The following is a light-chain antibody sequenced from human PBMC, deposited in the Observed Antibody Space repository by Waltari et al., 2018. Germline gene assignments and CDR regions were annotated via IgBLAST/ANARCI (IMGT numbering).Light chain of an antibody. V-gene: IGLV1-40*01. CDR1: SSNIGAGHD. Sequence: QSVLTQPPSMSGAPGQRVTIPCTGSSSNIGAGHDVHWYQVFPGTAPKLLIYGNNNRPSGVPDRCSGSKSDTSASLAIGGLQAEDEADYYCQSFDIRLSGGVVFGGGTKVTVL. J-gene: IGLJ3*02. CDR3: QSFDIRLSGGVV. CDR2: GNN.